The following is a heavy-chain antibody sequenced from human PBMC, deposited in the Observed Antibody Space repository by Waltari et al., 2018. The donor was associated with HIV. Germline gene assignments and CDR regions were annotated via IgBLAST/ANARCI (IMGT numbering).Heavy chain of an antibody. D-gene: IGHD2-21*01. CDR2: LYIGGSI. Sequence: EVQLEESGGGLVQPGGSLRLSCVASGFIVSSNYMSWVRQAPGKGLEWVSVLYIGGSIYYADSVRGRFTIYRDSSKNTLFLQMNSLRTDDTAVYYCARVFSEAFFDYWGQGTLVTVSS. J-gene: IGHJ4*02. CDR3: ARVFSEAFFDY. V-gene: IGHV3-66*01. CDR1: GFIVSSNY.